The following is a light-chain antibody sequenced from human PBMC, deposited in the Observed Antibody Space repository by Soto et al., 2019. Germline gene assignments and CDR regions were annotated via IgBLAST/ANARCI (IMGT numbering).Light chain of an antibody. CDR2: GAS. V-gene: IGKV3-11*01. J-gene: IGKJ1*01. CDR3: QQYNSYSET. CDR1: RSVSTY. Sequence: DIVLTQSPATLSLSPGERATLSCRASRSVSTYLAWYQQKPGQAPRLLIYGASSRATGIPDRFSGSGSGTEFTLTISSLQPDDFATYYCQQYNSYSETFGQGTKVDIK.